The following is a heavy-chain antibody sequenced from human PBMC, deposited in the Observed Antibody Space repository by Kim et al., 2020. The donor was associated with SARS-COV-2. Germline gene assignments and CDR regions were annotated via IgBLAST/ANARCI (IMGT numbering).Heavy chain of an antibody. J-gene: IGHJ5*02. V-gene: IGHV1-69*01. D-gene: IGHD6-6*01. CDR3: ARVGSIAENWFDP. Sequence: YAQKYHGSVTITADETTSTAYMELSSLRSEDTAVYYCARVGSIAENWFDPWGQGTLVTVSS.